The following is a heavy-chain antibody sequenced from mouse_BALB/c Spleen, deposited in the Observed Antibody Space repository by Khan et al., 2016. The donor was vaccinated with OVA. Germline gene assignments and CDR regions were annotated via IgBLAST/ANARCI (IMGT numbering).Heavy chain of an antibody. CDR2: IDPPNDDS. CDR3: ATLYGNPFAF. CDR1: GFNIKDTY. D-gene: IGHD2-1*01. Sequence: EVQLQESGAELVKPGASVKLSCSASGFNIKDTYIHWMKQRPEQGLEWIGRIDPPNDDSKYGPKFQAKATLTADTSSNTAYLQLSSLTSEDTAVYYCATLYGNPFAFCRQATLVSVSA. J-gene: IGHJ3*01. V-gene: IGHV14-3*02.